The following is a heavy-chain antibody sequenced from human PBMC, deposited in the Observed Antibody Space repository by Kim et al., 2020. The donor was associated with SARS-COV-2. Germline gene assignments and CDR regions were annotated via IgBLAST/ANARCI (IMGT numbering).Heavy chain of an antibody. CDR3: ARDMTYYDSSSYYTDQ. V-gene: IGHV3-21*01. Sequence: GGSLRLSCAASGFTFSSYSMNWVRQAPGKGLEWVSSISSSSSYIYYADSVKGRFTISRDNAKNSLYLQMNSLRAEDTAVYYCARDMTYYDSSSYYTDQWGQGTLVTVSS. J-gene: IGHJ4*02. CDR1: GFTFSSYS. D-gene: IGHD3-22*01. CDR2: ISSSSSYI.